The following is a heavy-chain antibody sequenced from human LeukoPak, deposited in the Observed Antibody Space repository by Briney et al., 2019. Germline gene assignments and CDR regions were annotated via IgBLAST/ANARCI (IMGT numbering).Heavy chain of an antibody. Sequence: GGSLRLSCVGSGFTFRSHAMSWVRQAPEKGLEFVSGIYENGGTTYYADSVKGRFSISRDNSKNTLYLQMNSLRAEDTAVYYCAKKSLYDFWSGTDYWGQGTLVTVSS. V-gene: IGHV3-23*01. J-gene: IGHJ4*02. D-gene: IGHD3-3*01. CDR1: GFTFRSHA. CDR3: AKKSLYDFWSGTDY. CDR2: IYENGGTT.